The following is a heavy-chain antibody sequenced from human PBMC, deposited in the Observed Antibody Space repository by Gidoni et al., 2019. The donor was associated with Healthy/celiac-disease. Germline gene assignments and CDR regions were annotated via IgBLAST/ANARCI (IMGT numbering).Heavy chain of an antibody. D-gene: IGHD2-8*01. CDR1: GFTFSSYS. CDR3: ARSNAPLGYCTNGVCAGRLWYYYYGMDA. V-gene: IGHV3-21*01. J-gene: IGHJ6*02. Sequence: EVQLVESGGGLVKPGGSLRLSCAASGFTFSSYSMNWVRQAPGKGLEWVSSISSSSSYIYYADSVKGRFTISRDNAKNSLYLQMNSLRAEDTAVYYCARSNAPLGYCTNGVCAGRLWYYYYGMDAWGQGTTVTVSS. CDR2: ISSSSSYI.